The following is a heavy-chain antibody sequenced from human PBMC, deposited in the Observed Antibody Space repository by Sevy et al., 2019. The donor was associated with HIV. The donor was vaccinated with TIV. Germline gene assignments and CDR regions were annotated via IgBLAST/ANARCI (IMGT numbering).Heavy chain of an antibody. J-gene: IGHJ2*01. Sequence: GGSLRLSCAASGFTFSNYWMSWVRQAPGKGLEWVADIKERGSEKYYVDSVKGRFTLSRDNAKNSLDLQMDSLRNEDTAVYYCASVGRFGRYFDLWGRGTLVTVSS. CDR1: GFTFSNYW. D-gene: IGHD3-10*01. V-gene: IGHV3-7*01. CDR2: IKERGSEK. CDR3: ASVGRFGRYFDL.